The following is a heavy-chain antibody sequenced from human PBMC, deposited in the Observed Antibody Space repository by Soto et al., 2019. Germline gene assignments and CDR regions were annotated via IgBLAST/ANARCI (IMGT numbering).Heavy chain of an antibody. CDR2: ISYDGSNK. CDR1: GFTFSSYG. V-gene: IGHV3-30*18. CDR3: AKDRIYYYDSSGYAPTYYGMDV. D-gene: IGHD3-22*01. J-gene: IGHJ6*02. Sequence: PGGSLRLSCAASGFTFSSYGMHWVRQAPGKGLEWVAVISYDGSNKYYADSVKGRFTISRDNSKNTLYLQMNSLRAEDTAVYYCAKDRIYYYDSSGYAPTYYGMDVWGQGTTGTVSS.